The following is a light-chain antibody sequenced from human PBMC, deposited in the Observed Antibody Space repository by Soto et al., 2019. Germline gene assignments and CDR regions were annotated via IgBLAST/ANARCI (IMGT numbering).Light chain of an antibody. CDR2: GAS. CDR3: QQRSNWQIT. V-gene: IGKV3-11*01. J-gene: IGKJ5*01. CDR1: QTINNN. Sequence: VMTQAPATLSLSPGDRAILSCRASQTINNNVAWYQLKDGQVPRLLIYGASTRATDVPARFRGSGSGTDFTLTISSLEPDDFAVYYCQQRSNWQITFGQGTRLEIK.